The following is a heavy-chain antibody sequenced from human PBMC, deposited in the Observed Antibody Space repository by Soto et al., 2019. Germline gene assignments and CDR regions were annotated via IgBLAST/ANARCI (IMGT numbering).Heavy chain of an antibody. J-gene: IGHJ4*02. CDR2: ISWNSGSI. V-gene: IGHV3-9*01. CDR3: AKDIGRYFDCLDY. D-gene: IGHD3-9*01. CDR1: GFTFDDYA. Sequence: GGSLRLSCSASGFTFDDYAMHWVRQAPGKGLEWVSGISWNSGSIGYADSVKGRFTISRDNAKNSLYLQMNSLRAEDTALYYCAKDIGRYFDCLDYWGQGTLVTVSS.